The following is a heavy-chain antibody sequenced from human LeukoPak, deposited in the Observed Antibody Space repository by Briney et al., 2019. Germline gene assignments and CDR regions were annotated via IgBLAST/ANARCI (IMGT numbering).Heavy chain of an antibody. J-gene: IGHJ3*02. V-gene: IGHV4-59*01. CDR3: AGIVRAFDI. Sequence: SETLSLTCTVSGGSISSYYWSWLRQPPGKGLEWIGYIYYSGSTNYNPSLKSRVTISVDTSKNQFSLKLSSVTAADTAVYYCAGIVRAFDIWGQGTMVTVSS. CDR2: IYYSGST. D-gene: IGHD2-8*01. CDR1: GGSISSYY.